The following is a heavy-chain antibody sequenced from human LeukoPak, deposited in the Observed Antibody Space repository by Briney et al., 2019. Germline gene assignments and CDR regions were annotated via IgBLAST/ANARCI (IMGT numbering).Heavy chain of an antibody. J-gene: IGHJ3*02. CDR3: AKVHCSSTSRSHDPFDI. Sequence: ASVKVSCKASGYTFTSYYIHWVRQAPGQGLEWMGVITPRSGSTTYAQRLQGRVSMTRDTSTSTVYMELSSLRSEDTAVYYCAKVHCSSTSRSHDPFDIWGQGTMVTVSS. CDR1: GYTFTSYY. CDR2: ITPRSGST. D-gene: IGHD2-2*01. V-gene: IGHV1-46*01.